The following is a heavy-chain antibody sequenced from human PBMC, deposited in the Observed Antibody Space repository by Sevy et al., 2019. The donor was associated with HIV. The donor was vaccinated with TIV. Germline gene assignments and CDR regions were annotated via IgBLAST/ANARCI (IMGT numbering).Heavy chain of an antibody. D-gene: IGHD3-3*01. J-gene: IGHJ6*02. CDR1: GYTFSDSGYY. Sequence: ASVKVSCKASGYTFSDSGYYVHWVRQAPGQGLEWMGWINPKSGATNYAQEDRGRVTMTRDTYVSTANMEHNRLTSDDTAVYYCARESYDFWTGPVDYDYGMDVWGQWTTVTVSS. CDR3: ARESYDFWTGPVDYDYGMDV. V-gene: IGHV1-2*02. CDR2: INPKSGAT.